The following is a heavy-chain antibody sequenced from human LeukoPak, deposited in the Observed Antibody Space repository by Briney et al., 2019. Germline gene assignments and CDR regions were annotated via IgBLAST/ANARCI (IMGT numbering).Heavy chain of an antibody. V-gene: IGHV5-51*01. CDR3: ARQSRGDYDSSGYYYPFDY. Sequence: GESLKISCKGSGYSFTSYWIGWVRQMPGKGLEWMGIIYPGDSDTRYSPSFQGQVTISADKSISTAYLQWSSLKASDTAMYYCARQSRGDYDSSGYYYPFDYWGQGTLVTVSS. D-gene: IGHD3-22*01. CDR1: GYSFTSYW. J-gene: IGHJ4*02. CDR2: IYPGDSDT.